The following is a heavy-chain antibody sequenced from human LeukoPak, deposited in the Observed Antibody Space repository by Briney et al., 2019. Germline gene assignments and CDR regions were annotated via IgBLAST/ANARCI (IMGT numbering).Heavy chain of an antibody. CDR3: ARGSDCSGGSCYSYWYFDL. D-gene: IGHD2-15*01. CDR2: INSDGSST. V-gene: IGHV3-74*01. Sequence: PGGSLRLSCAASAFTFSSYWMHWVRQAPGKGLVWVSRINSDGSSTSYADSVKGRFTISRDNAKSTLYLQMNSLRAEDTAMYYCARGSDCSGGSCYSYWYFDLWGRGTLVTVSS. J-gene: IGHJ2*01. CDR1: AFTFSSYW.